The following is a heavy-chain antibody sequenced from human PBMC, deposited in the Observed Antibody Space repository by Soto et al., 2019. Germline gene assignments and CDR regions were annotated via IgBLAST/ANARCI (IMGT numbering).Heavy chain of an antibody. J-gene: IGHJ5*02. D-gene: IGHD2-2*02. CDR2: IWYDGSNK. CDR3: ARDRSVVVPAAIPRYWFDP. Sequence: QVQLVESGGGVVQPGRSLRLSCAASGFTFSSYCMHWVRQAPGKGLEWVAVIWYDGSNKYYADSVKGRFTISRDNSKNTVYLQMNSLRAEDTAVYYCARDRSVVVPAAIPRYWFDPWGQGTLVTVSS. V-gene: IGHV3-33*01. CDR1: GFTFSSYC.